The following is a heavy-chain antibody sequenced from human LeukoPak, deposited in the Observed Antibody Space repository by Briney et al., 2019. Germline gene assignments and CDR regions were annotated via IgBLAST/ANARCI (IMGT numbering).Heavy chain of an antibody. CDR3: ARPTSGYDSYDY. D-gene: IGHD5-12*01. CDR2: INPNSGGT. CDR1: GYTFTGYY. J-gene: IGHJ4*02. V-gene: IGHV1-2*02. Sequence: ASVKVSCKASGYTFTGYYMHWVRQAPGQGLEWMGWINPNSGGTNYAQKFQGRVTMTRDTSISTAYMELSRLRSDDTAVYYCARPTSGYDSYDYWGQGTLATVSS.